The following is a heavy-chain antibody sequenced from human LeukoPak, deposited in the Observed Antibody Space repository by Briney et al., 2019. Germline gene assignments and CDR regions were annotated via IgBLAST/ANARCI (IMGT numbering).Heavy chain of an antibody. CDR1: GYSFTSYW. CDR2: IYPGDSDT. V-gene: IGHV5-51*01. Sequence: RGESLKISCKGSGYSFTSYWIGWVRQMPGKGLEWMGIIYPGDSDTRYSPSFQGQVTISADKSISTAYLQWSSLKASDTAMYFCAVYYYGSGSYLAPFDYWGQGTLVTVSS. D-gene: IGHD3-10*01. CDR3: AVYYYGSGSYLAPFDY. J-gene: IGHJ4*02.